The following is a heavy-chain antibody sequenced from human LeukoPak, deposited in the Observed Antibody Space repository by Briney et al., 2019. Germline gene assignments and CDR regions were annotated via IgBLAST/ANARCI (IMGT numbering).Heavy chain of an antibody. D-gene: IGHD2-8*01. J-gene: IGHJ4*02. CDR1: GGSISSGSYY. CDR3: ARGYCTNAVCSLGPTQA. V-gene: IGHV4-61*02. Sequence: PSETLSLTCTVSGGSISSGSYYWSWIRQPAGKGLEWIGRIYTSGSTNYNPSLKSRVTMSVDTSKNQFSLKLSSVTAADTAVYYCARGYCTNAVCSLGPTQAWGQGTLVTVSS. CDR2: IYTSGST.